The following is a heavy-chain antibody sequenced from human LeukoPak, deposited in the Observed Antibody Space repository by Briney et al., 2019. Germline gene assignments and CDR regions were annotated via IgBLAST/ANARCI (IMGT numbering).Heavy chain of an antibody. CDR1: GGTFSSYA. CDR3: ARGPYSGSAYYFDY. Sequence: ASVRVSCKASGGTFSSYAISWVRQAPGQGLEWMGGIIPIFGTANYAQKFQGRVTITADESTSTAYMELSSLRSEDTAVYYCARGPYSGSAYYFDYWGQGTLVTVSS. CDR2: IIPIFGTA. D-gene: IGHD1-26*01. V-gene: IGHV1-69*13. J-gene: IGHJ4*02.